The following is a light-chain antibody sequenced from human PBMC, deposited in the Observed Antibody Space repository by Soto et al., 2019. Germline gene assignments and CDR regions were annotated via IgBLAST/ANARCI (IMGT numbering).Light chain of an antibody. J-gene: IGKJ1*01. CDR2: AAS. CDR3: QQSYSSPPT. V-gene: IGKV1-39*01. Sequence: DIQITQSASSRSSCVVDRVTITCRASQSISSYLNWYQQKPGKAPKLLIYAASSLQSGVPSRFSGSRSGPDFTLTISSLQPEDFATYYCQQSYSSPPTFGQGTNVDIK. CDR1: QSISSY.